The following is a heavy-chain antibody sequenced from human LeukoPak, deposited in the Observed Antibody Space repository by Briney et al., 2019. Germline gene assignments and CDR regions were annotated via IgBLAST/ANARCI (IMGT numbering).Heavy chain of an antibody. CDR2: IYYSGST. J-gene: IGHJ6*02. CDR3: ARADMDYYYYYGMDV. CDR1: GGSISSGGYY. D-gene: IGHD5-18*01. V-gene: IGHV4-31*03. Sequence: SQTLSLTCTVSGGSISSGGYYWSWIRQHPGKGPEWIGYIYYSGSTYYNPSLKSRVTISVDTSKNQFSLKLSSVTAADTAVYYCARADMDYYYYYGMDVWGQGTTVTVSS.